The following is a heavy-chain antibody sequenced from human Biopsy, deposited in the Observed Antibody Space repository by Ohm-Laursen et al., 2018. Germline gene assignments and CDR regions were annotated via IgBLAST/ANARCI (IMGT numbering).Heavy chain of an antibody. V-gene: IGHV4-34*01. CDR2: INHSGRT. CDR1: GESFNGYY. D-gene: IGHD3-16*01. Sequence: PSQTLSLTCTVYGESFNGYYWSWIRQTPGKGLEWIGEINHSGRTNYNPSLKSRVTISVDTSKNQFSLKLNSVTAADTAVYFCARDSRGGHLNTTLITGKNLDSWGQGILVTVSS. J-gene: IGHJ4*02. CDR3: ARDSRGGHLNTTLITGKNLDS.